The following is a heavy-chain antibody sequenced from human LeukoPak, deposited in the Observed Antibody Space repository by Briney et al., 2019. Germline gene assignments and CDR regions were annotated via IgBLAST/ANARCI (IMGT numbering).Heavy chain of an antibody. Sequence: ASVKVSCKASGYTFTSYDINWVRQATGQGLEWIGWMNPNSGNTGYAQKFQGRVTMTRNTSISTAYMELSSLRSEDTAVYYCARGLGSYYYGSGHNWFDTWGQGTLVTVSS. D-gene: IGHD3-10*01. CDR1: GYTFTSYD. CDR3: ARGLGSYYYGSGHNWFDT. CDR2: MNPNSGNT. J-gene: IGHJ5*02. V-gene: IGHV1-8*01.